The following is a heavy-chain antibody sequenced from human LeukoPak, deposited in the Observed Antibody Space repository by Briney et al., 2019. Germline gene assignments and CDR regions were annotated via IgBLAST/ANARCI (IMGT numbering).Heavy chain of an antibody. CDR3: ARHGRSRYSYVPGGMDV. CDR2: IYYSGST. CDR1: GGSISSGSYY. V-gene: IGHV4-39*01. J-gene: IGHJ6*02. D-gene: IGHD5-18*01. Sequence: SSETLSLTCTVSGGSISSGSYYWGWIRQPPGKGLEWIGSIYYSGSTYYNPSLKSRVTISVDTSKNQFSLKLSSVTAADTAVYYCARHGRSRYSYVPGGMDVWGQGTTVTVSS.